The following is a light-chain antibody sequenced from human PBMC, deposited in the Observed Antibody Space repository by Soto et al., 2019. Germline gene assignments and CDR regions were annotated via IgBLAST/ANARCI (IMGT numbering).Light chain of an antibody. Sequence: DIVMTQSPDSLAVSLGERATINCKSSQSVLYNSNNKNYLAWYQQKPGQPPKLLIYWASTRESGVPDRFSGSGSGTDFTLTISSLQAEDVAVYYCQQYYGNPLTFGGGTKVAIK. CDR2: WAS. CDR1: QSVLYNSNNKNY. J-gene: IGKJ4*01. V-gene: IGKV4-1*01. CDR3: QQYYGNPLT.